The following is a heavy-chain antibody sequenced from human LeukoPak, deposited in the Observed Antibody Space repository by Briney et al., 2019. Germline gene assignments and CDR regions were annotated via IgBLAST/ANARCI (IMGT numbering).Heavy chain of an antibody. CDR2: INHSGST. V-gene: IGHV4-34*01. J-gene: IGHJ4*02. CDR3: ARGPRGYSYGGPLVY. D-gene: IGHD5-18*01. Sequence: PSETLSLTCAVYGGSFCGYYWSWIRQPPGKGLEWIGEINHSGSTNYNPSLKSRVTISVDTSKNQFSLKLSSVTAADTAVYYCARGPRGYSYGGPLVYWGQGTLVTVSS. CDR1: GGSFCGYY.